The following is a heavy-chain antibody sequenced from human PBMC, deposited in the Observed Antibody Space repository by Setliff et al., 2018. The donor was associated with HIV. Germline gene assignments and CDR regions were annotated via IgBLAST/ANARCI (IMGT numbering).Heavy chain of an antibody. CDR2: IYTSGST. V-gene: IGHV4-61*02. J-gene: IGHJ4*02. CDR1: GGSISSGSYY. D-gene: IGHD1-26*01. CDR3: ARRVVGAIYYFDY. Sequence: PSETLSLTCTDSGGSISSGSYYWSWIRQPAGKGLEWIGRIYTSGSTNYNPSLKSRVTISVDTSKNQFSLKLSSVTAADTAVYYCARRVVGAIYYFDYWGQGTLVTVSS.